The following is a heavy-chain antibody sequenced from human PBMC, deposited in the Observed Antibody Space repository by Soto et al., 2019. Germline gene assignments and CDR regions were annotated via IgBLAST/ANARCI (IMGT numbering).Heavy chain of an antibody. CDR3: ARAVAVPADFDY. V-gene: IGHV1-3*05. CDR1: GYTFTGYA. CDR2: INAGNGNT. D-gene: IGHD6-19*01. J-gene: IGHJ4*02. Sequence: QVKLVQSGAEEKKPGASVKVSCKASGYTFTGYAMHWVRQAPGQRLEWMGWINAGNGNTKYSQKFQGRVTITRDTSASTGYMELSSLRSEDTAVFYCARAVAVPADFDYWGQGTLVTVSS.